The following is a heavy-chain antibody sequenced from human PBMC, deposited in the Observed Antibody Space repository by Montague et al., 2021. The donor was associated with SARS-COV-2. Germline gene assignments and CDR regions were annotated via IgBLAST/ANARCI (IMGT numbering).Heavy chain of an antibody. D-gene: IGHD3-9*01. CDR3: ARLGLRYFEWLLLGEGYFDY. CDR2: IYYSGST. Sequence: SETLSLTCTVSGGSISSYYWSWIRQPLGKGLEWMGYIYYSGSTNYYPSLKSRGTISVGTSKYQFSLKLSPVTAADTAVYYCARLGLRYFEWLLLGEGYFDYWGQGTLVTVSS. V-gene: IGHV4-59*08. CDR1: GGSISSYY. J-gene: IGHJ4*02.